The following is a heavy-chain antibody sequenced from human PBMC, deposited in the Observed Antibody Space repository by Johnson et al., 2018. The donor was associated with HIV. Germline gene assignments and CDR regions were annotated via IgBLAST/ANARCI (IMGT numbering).Heavy chain of an antibody. CDR2: IYSGGST. D-gene: IGHD5-12*01. V-gene: IGHV3-66*02. CDR1: GFTFSSYA. Sequence: EVQLVESGGGVVRPGGSLRLSCAASGFTFSSYAMHWVRQAPGKGLEWVSVIYSGGSTYYADSVKGRFTISRDNSKNTLYLQMNSLRAEDTAVYYCARGRGYSGYDPPAAFDIWGQGTMVTVSS. CDR3: ARGRGYSGYDPPAAFDI. J-gene: IGHJ3*02.